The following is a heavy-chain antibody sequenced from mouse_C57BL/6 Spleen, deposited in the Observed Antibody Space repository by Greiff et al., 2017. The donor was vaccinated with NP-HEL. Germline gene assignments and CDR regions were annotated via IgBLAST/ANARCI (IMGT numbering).Heavy chain of an antibody. Sequence: QVQLQQSGAELARPGASVKLSCKASGYTFTSSGISWVKQRTGQGLEWIGEIYPRSGNTYYNEKFKGKATLTADKSSSTAYMELRSLTSEDSAVYFCANPVITTVVAPPMDYWGQGTSVTVSS. J-gene: IGHJ4*01. CDR1: GYTFTSSG. D-gene: IGHD1-1*01. CDR3: ANPVITTVVAPPMDY. V-gene: IGHV1-81*01. CDR2: IYPRSGNT.